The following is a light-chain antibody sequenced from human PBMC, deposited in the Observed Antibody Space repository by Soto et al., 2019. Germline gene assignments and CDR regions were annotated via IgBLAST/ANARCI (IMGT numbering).Light chain of an antibody. V-gene: IGKV3-11*01. CDR2: DAS. J-gene: IGKJ5*01. CDR3: QQRSDWPPIT. Sequence: EIVLTQSPATLSLSPGESATLSCRASQSVSSYLAWYQQKPGQAPRLLIYDASSRAPGIPARFSGSGSGTDFILTISGLEPEDFAVYYCQQRSDWPPITFGQGTRLEIK. CDR1: QSVSSY.